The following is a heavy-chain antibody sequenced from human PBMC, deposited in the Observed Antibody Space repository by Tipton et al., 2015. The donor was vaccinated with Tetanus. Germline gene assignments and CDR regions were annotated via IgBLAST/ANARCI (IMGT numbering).Heavy chain of an antibody. D-gene: IGHD3-16*01. V-gene: IGHV3-11*04. J-gene: IGHJ4*02. Sequence: SLRLSCAASGFTLSDYYMSWIRQAPGKGLEWLSYISSSGATINYADSVKGRFTLSRDTAKNSLYLQMSSLKVEDTAVYYCAREDGGPTLDYFDSWGQGALVIVSS. CDR2: ISSSGATI. CDR3: AREDGGPTLDYFDS. CDR1: GFTLSDYY.